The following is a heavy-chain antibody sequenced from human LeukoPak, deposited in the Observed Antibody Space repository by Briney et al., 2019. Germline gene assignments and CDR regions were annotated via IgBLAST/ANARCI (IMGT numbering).Heavy chain of an antibody. D-gene: IGHD6-19*01. Sequence: SETLSLTCTVSGDSISSYYWSWIRQPPGKGLEWIGYIYYSGSTNYNPSLKSRVTISVDTSKNQFSLKLSSVTAADTAVYYCARGGPSSGWHWGYFDYWGQGTLVTVSS. CDR2: IYYSGST. V-gene: IGHV4-59*01. J-gene: IGHJ4*02. CDR3: ARGGPSSGWHWGYFDY. CDR1: GDSISSYY.